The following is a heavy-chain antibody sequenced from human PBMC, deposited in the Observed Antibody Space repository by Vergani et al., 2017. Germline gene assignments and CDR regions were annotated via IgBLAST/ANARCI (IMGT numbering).Heavy chain of an antibody. Sequence: QLVESGGGWVQPGGSLRLSCVVSGFDFSSYIMNWVRQAPGKGLEWVSAISARYPSTYYADSVKGRFTISRDNSKNMLYLQMNSLRAEDTAVYYCARLSYDTTPYLQGGYECWGQGTLVSVSS. CDR3: ARLSYDTTPYLQGGYEC. CDR2: ISARYPST. V-gene: IGHV3-23*04. D-gene: IGHD3-22*01. CDR1: GFDFSSYI. J-gene: IGHJ4*02.